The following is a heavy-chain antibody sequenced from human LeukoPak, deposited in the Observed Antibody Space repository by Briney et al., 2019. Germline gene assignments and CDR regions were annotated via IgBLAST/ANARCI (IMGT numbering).Heavy chain of an antibody. CDR1: GGSISSYY. D-gene: IGHD6-6*01. Sequence: SETLSLTCTVSGGSISSYYWSWIRQPPGKGLEWIGYIYYSGSTNYNPSLKSRATISVDTSKNHFSLKLSSVTAADTAVYYCARDRRFGRQLVFYFDYWGQGTLVTVSS. J-gene: IGHJ4*02. CDR3: ARDRRFGRQLVFYFDY. CDR2: IYYSGST. V-gene: IGHV4-59*01.